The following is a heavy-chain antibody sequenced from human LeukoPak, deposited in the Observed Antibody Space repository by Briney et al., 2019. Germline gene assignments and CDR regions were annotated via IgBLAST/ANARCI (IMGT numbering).Heavy chain of an antibody. V-gene: IGHV4-34*01. CDR1: GGSFSGYY. Sequence: PSETLSLTCAVYGGSFSGYYWSWIRQPPGKGLEWIGEINHGGSTNYNPSLKSRVTISVDTSKNQFSLKLSSVTAADTAVYYCARGGYSYGDFDYWGQGTLVTVSS. D-gene: IGHD5-18*01. J-gene: IGHJ4*02. CDR2: INHGGST. CDR3: ARGGYSYGDFDY.